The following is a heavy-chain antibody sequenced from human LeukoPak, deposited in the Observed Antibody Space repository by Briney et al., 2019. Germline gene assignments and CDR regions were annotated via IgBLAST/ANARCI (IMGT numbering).Heavy chain of an antibody. D-gene: IGHD2-2*01. CDR3: ARDAGPQYQPQEIAFDI. Sequence: PSQTLSLTCTVSGGSISSGGYYWSWIRQPPGKGLEWIGYIYHSGSTYYNPSLKSRVTISVDRSKNQFSLKLSSVTAADTAVYYCARDAGPQYQPQEIAFDIWGQGTMVTVSS. J-gene: IGHJ3*02. CDR2: IYHSGST. V-gene: IGHV4-30-2*01. CDR1: GGSISSGGYY.